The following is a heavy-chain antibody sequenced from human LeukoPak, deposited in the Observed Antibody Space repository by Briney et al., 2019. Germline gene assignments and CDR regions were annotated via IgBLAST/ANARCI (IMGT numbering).Heavy chain of an antibody. CDR1: GGSISSSRYY. CDR2: IYYSGST. Sequence: PSETLSLTCTVSGGSISSSRYYWGWIRQPPGKGLEWIGSIYYSGSTYSNPSLKSRLTISLDTSKNQFSLKLSSVTAADTAVYYCARDWFDPWGQGTLVTVSS. CDR3: ARDWFDP. V-gene: IGHV4-39*07. J-gene: IGHJ5*02.